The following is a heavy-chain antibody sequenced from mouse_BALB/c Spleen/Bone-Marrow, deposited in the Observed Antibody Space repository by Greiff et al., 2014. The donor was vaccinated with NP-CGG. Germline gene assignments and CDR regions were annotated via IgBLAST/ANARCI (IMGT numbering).Heavy chain of an antibody. D-gene: IGHD1-2*01. CDR2: ILPGSGNT. CDR1: GYTFSSYW. Sequence: VQLQQSGAELMKPGASVKISCKATGYTFSSYWIEWVKQRPGHGLEWIGEILPGSGNTNYNENFKGKATFTADTSSITAYMQLSSLTSEDSAVYYCARRLLYYFDYWGQGTTLTVSS. V-gene: IGHV1-9*01. J-gene: IGHJ2*01. CDR3: ARRLLYYFDY.